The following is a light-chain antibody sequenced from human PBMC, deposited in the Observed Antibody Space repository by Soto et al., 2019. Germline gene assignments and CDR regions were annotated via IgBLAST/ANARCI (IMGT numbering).Light chain of an antibody. J-gene: IGKJ1*01. CDR3: QQRSNWPPTWT. CDR1: QSVSSY. V-gene: IGKV3-11*01. Sequence: EIVLSQSPATLSLSPGERATLSCRASQSVSSYLAWYQHKPGQAPRLLIYDASKRAPGIPARFSGSGSGTDFNLTISSLEPEDFAVYYCQQRSNWPPTWTFGQGTKVEVK. CDR2: DAS.